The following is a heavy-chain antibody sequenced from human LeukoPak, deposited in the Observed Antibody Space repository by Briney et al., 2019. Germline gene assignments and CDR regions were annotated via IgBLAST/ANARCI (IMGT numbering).Heavy chain of an antibody. Sequence: SETLSLTCTVSGGSISSYYWSWIRQPPGKGLEWIGEINHSGSTNYNPSLKSRVTISVDTSKNQFSLKLSSVTAADTAVYYCARGLDYGGNSGSRAFDIWGQGTMVTVSS. CDR3: ARGLDYGGNSGSRAFDI. CDR1: GGSISSYY. J-gene: IGHJ3*02. D-gene: IGHD4-23*01. CDR2: INHSGST. V-gene: IGHV4-34*01.